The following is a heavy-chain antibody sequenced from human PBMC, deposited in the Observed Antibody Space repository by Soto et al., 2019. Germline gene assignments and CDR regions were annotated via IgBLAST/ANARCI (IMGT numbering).Heavy chain of an antibody. CDR3: AKFEGHRYCSSTSCFGSWFDP. CDR1: GFTFSSYA. D-gene: IGHD2-2*01. Sequence: GGSLRLSCSASGFTFSSYAMHWVRQAPGKGLEYVSAISSNGGSTYYADSVKGRFTISRDNSKNTLYLQMNSLRAEDTAVYYCAKFEGHRYCSSTSCFGSWFDPWGQGTLVTVSS. V-gene: IGHV3-64*04. J-gene: IGHJ5*02. CDR2: ISSNGGST.